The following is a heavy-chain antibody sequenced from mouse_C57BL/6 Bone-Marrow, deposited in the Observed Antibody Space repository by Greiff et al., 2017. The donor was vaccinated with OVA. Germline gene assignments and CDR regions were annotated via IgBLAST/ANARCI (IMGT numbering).Heavy chain of an antibody. Sequence: EVQRVESGPGLVKPSQSLSLTCSVTGYSITSSYYWNWIRQFPGNKLEWMGYISYDGSNNYNPSLKNRISITRDTSKNQFFLKLNSVTTEDTATYYCARRGGNYGWFAYWGQGTLVTVSA. CDR3: ARRGGNYGWFAY. V-gene: IGHV3-6*01. D-gene: IGHD2-1*01. J-gene: IGHJ3*01. CDR2: ISYDGSN. CDR1: GYSITSSYY.